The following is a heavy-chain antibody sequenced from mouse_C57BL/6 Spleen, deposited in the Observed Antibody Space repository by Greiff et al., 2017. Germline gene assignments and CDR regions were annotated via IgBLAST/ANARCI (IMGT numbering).Heavy chain of an antibody. CDR2: IYPGGGYT. J-gene: IGHJ2*01. CDR1: GYTFTSYW. Sequence: VQLQQSGAELVRPGTSVKMSCKASGYTFTSYWIGWAKQRPGHGLEWIGDIYPGGGYTNYNEKFKGKATLTADTSSSTAYMQFSSLTSEDSAIYYCARNYSSSYFDYWGQGTTLTVSS. V-gene: IGHV1-63*01. D-gene: IGHD1-1*01. CDR3: ARNYSSSYFDY.